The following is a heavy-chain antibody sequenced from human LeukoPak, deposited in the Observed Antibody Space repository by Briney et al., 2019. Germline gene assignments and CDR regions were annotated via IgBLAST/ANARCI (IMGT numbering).Heavy chain of an antibody. Sequence: PSETLSLTCSVSGGSTSRYYWSWIRQPPGQRLEWLGYISDSGSTTYNPSLKSRLTMSLDTSKNQISLSLIPLTAADTAVYYCARLPGIAAIWGQGTLVTVSS. CDR2: ISDSGST. CDR1: GGSTSRYY. D-gene: IGHD6-13*01. CDR3: ARLPGIAAI. V-gene: IGHV4-59*08. J-gene: IGHJ4*02.